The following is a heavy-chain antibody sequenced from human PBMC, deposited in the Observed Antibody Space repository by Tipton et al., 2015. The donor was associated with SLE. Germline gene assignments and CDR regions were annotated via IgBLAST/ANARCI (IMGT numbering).Heavy chain of an antibody. Sequence: TLSLTCAVSGDSISSSYFWGWIRQPPGKGLEWIGSIFYSGTTYYNPSLKSRVTISVDTSKNQLSLNLSSVTAADTAVFYCARHRARNYDFWSGYPNDACDMWGQGTMVTVSS. CDR1: GDSISSSYF. D-gene: IGHD3-3*01. CDR3: ARHRARNYDFWSGYPNDACDM. J-gene: IGHJ3*02. V-gene: IGHV4-39*01. CDR2: IFYSGTT.